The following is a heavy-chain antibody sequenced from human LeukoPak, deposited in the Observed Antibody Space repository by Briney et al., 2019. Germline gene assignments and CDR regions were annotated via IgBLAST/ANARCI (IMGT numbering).Heavy chain of an antibody. D-gene: IGHD3-22*01. CDR2: FDPEDGET. J-gene: IGHJ1*01. Sequence: ASVKVSCKVSGYTLTELSMHWVRQAPGKGLEWMGGFDPEDGETIYAQKFQGRVTMTEDTSTDTAYMELSSLRSEDTAVYYCARGYDSRNHFQHWGQGTLVTVSS. CDR1: GYTLTELS. CDR3: ARGYDSRNHFQH. V-gene: IGHV1-24*01.